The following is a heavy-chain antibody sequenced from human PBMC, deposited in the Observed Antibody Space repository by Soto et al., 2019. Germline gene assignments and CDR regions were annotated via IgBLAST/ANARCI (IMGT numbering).Heavy chain of an antibody. D-gene: IGHD3-10*01. CDR3: ARGGTTYYYGSGRRKNWFDP. CDR1: GGSFSGYY. Sequence: SETLSLTCAVYGGSFSGYYWSWIRQPPGKGLEWIGEINHSGSTNYNPSLKSRVTISVDTSKNQFSLKLSSVTAADTAVYYCARGGTTYYYGSGRRKNWFDPWGQGTPVTVSS. V-gene: IGHV4-34*01. CDR2: INHSGST. J-gene: IGHJ5*02.